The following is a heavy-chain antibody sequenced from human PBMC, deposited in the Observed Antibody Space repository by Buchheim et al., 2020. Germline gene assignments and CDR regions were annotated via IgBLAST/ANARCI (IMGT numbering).Heavy chain of an antibody. Sequence: QLQLQESGPGLVKPSETLSLTCTVSGGSISSSSYYWGWIRQPPGKGLEWIGSIYYSGSTYYNPSLKSRVTISVDQSKNQFSLKLSSVTAADTAVYYCARRRRIAVAGIDYWGQGTL. CDR3: ARRRRIAVAGIDY. J-gene: IGHJ4*02. V-gene: IGHV4-39*01. D-gene: IGHD6-19*01. CDR1: GGSISSSSYY. CDR2: IYYSGST.